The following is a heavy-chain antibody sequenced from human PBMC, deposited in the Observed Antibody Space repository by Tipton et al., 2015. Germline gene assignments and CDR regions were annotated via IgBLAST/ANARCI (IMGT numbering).Heavy chain of an antibody. V-gene: IGHV4-39*01. D-gene: IGHD1-26*01. CDR1: GVSVSSASYY. J-gene: IGHJ4*02. Sequence: TLSLTCTVSGVSVSSASYYWSWIRQPPGKGLEWIGSVYSGGSTYYNPSLKSRLTISVDTSKNQFSLRLNSVTAADTAVYYCARHIAVGTTRGFFDYWGQGTLVTVSS. CDR3: ARHIAVGTTRGFFDY. CDR2: VYSGGST.